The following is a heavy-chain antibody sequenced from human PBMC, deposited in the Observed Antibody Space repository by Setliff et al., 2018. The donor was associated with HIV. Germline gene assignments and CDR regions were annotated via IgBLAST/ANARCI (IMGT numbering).Heavy chain of an antibody. CDR2: IQHSGRI. CDR1: GGSFSGYC. D-gene: IGHD5-12*01. J-gene: IGHJ4*02. V-gene: IGHV4-34*01. Sequence: SETLSLTCAVYGGSFSGYCWSWIRQPPGKGLEWIGEIQHSGRINYNPSLRSRVTTSVDTSKNQFSLKLNSVTAADTAVYYCASDMSPDDGYNRLHYFDYWGQGTLVTVSS. CDR3: ASDMSPDDGYNRLHYFDY.